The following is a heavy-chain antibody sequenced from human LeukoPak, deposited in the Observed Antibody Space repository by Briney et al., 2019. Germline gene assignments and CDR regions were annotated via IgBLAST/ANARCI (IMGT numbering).Heavy chain of an antibody. CDR2: IDPSNGGT. V-gene: IGHV1-46*02. D-gene: IGHD6-13*01. J-gene: IGHJ6*02. CDR1: GYSFKDYY. CDR3: AAWGSSSSPLPDMDV. Sequence: GASVKVSCKTSGYSFKDYYIHWVRQAPGHGLERMGIIDPSNGGTNYAQKFQGRVTMTRDTSTKTVYLDLTTLTSEDTAIYYCAAWGSSSSPLPDMDVWGRGTTVIVSS.